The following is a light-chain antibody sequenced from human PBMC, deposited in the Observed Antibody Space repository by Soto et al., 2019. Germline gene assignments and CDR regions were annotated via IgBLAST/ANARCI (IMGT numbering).Light chain of an antibody. CDR1: SGHINYA. Sequence: QSVLTQSPSASASLGASVKLTCTLSSGHINYAIAWHQQQPEKGPRHLMKLNSDGSHSKGDGIPDRFSGSSSGAERYLTISSLQSEDEADYYCQTWGTGIWVFGGGTKLTVL. V-gene: IGLV4-69*01. J-gene: IGLJ3*02. CDR3: QTWGTGIWV. CDR2: LNSDGSH.